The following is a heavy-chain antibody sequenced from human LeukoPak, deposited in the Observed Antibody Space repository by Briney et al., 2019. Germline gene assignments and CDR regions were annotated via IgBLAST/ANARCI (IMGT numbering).Heavy chain of an antibody. CDR1: GFTFSSYA. CDR2: ISGSGGST. J-gene: IGHJ6*04. CDR3: ARSITMVRGVTLSYYGMDV. D-gene: IGHD3-10*01. Sequence: SGGSLRLSCAASGFTFSSYAMSWVRQAPGKGLGWVSAISGSGGSTYYADSVKGRFTISRDNAKNSLYLQMNSLRAEDTAVYYCARSITMVRGVTLSYYGMDVWGKGTTVTVSS. V-gene: IGHV3-23*01.